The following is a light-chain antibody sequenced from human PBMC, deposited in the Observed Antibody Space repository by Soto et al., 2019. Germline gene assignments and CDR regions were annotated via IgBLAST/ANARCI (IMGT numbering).Light chain of an antibody. CDR3: SSYAASNNFYFV. CDR1: SSDFGGYNY. CDR2: EVT. Sequence: QSVLTQPPSASGSPGQSVTISCTGTSSDFGGYNYVSWYQQYPGRAPKLMIYEVTKRPSGVPDRFSGSKSCNTASLTVSGLQAEDEADYYCSSYAASNNFYFVFGGGTKVTVL. J-gene: IGLJ3*02. V-gene: IGLV2-8*01.